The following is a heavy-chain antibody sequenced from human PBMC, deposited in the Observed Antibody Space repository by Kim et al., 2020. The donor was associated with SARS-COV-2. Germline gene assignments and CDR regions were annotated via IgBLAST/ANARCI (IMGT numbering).Heavy chain of an antibody. CDR2: ISSSSSYI. J-gene: IGHJ4*02. D-gene: IGHD6-19*01. CDR1: GFTFSSYS. V-gene: IGHV3-21*01. CDR3: ATEGSGWFPFDY. Sequence: GGSLRLSCAASGFTFSSYSMNWVRQAPGKGLEWVSSISSSSSYIYYADSVKGRFTISRDNAKKSLYLQMNSLRAEDTAVYYCATEGSGWFPFDYWGQGTLVTVSS.